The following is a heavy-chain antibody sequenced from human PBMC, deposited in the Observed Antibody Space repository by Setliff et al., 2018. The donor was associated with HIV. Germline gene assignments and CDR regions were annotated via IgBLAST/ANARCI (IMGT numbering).Heavy chain of an antibody. CDR2: IYHSGST. CDR1: GYSISNGYY. Sequence: SETLSLTCAVSGYSISNGYYWGWLRQSPGKGLEWIGSIYHSGSTYYNPSLKSRVTISVDTSKNQFSLKLSSVTAADTAVYYCTRAEQQLPYYYYYYGMDVWGQGTTVTVSS. CDR3: TRAEQQLPYYYYYYGMDV. J-gene: IGHJ6*02. V-gene: IGHV4-38-2*01. D-gene: IGHD6-13*01.